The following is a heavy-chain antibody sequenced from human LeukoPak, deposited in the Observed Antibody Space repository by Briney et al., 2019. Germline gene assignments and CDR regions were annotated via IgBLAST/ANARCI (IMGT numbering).Heavy chain of an antibody. Sequence: GGSLRLSCAASGFTFSSYGMSWVRQAPGKGLEWVSAISGSGGSTYYADSVKGRFTISRDNSKNTLYLQMNSLRAEDTAVYYCAKNSEWELGGDYYFDYWGQGTLVTVSS. CDR3: AKNSEWELGGDYYFDY. CDR2: ISGSGGST. V-gene: IGHV3-23*01. CDR1: GFTFSSYG. J-gene: IGHJ4*02. D-gene: IGHD1-26*01.